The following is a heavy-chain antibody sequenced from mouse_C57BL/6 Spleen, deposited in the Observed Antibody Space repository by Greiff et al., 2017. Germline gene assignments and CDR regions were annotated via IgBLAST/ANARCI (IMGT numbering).Heavy chain of an antibody. Sequence: EVQLQQSGPELVKPGASVKMSCKASGYTFTDYNMHWVKQSHGKSLEWIGYINPNNGGTSYNQKFKGKATLTVNKSSSTAYMELRSLTSEDSAVYYCAREGAYYGNYEFAYWGQGTLVTVSA. CDR2: INPNNGGT. V-gene: IGHV1-22*01. CDR1: GYTFTDYN. J-gene: IGHJ3*01. CDR3: AREGAYYGNYEFAY. D-gene: IGHD2-10*01.